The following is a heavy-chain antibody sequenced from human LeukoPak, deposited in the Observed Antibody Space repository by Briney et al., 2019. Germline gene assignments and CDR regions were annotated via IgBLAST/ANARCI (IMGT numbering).Heavy chain of an antibody. CDR2: IYYSGST. J-gene: IGHJ4*02. CDR3: ARGGTVTYDY. CDR1: GGSVSSGSYY. V-gene: IGHV4-61*01. D-gene: IGHD4-17*01. Sequence: SETLSLTSTVSGGSVSSGSYYWSWIRQPPGKGLEWIGYIYYSGSTNYNPSLKSRVTISVDTSKNQFSLKLSSVTAADTAVYYCARGGTVTYDYWGQGTLVTVSS.